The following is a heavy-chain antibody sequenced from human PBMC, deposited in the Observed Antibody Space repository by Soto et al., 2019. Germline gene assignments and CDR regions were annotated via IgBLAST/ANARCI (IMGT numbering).Heavy chain of an antibody. Sequence: QVQLVESGGGVVQPGRSLRLSCAASGFTFSNNAMHWVRQAPGKGLEWVAVISYDGSNKYIAESVKDRFTISRDNSKNTLFLQMNSLAAEDTAVYYCARGKTPSAFSDMDVWGEGTTVTVSS. V-gene: IGHV3-30-3*01. CDR1: GFTFSNNA. D-gene: IGHD2-2*01. J-gene: IGHJ6*02. CDR2: ISYDGSNK. CDR3: ARGKTPSAFSDMDV.